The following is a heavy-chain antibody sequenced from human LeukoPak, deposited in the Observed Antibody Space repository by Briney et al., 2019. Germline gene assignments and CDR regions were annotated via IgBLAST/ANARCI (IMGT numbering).Heavy chain of an antibody. D-gene: IGHD1-20*01. CDR2: IYTSGST. CDR3: ARDLDDNWGYFDL. J-gene: IGHJ2*01. Sequence: SETLSLTCTVSGGSISSGSYYWSWIRQPAGKGLEWIGRIYTSGSTNYNPSLKSRVTISVDTSKNQFSLNLNSVTAADTAVYYCARDLDDNWGYFDLWGRGTLITVSS. CDR1: GGSISSGSYY. V-gene: IGHV4-61*02.